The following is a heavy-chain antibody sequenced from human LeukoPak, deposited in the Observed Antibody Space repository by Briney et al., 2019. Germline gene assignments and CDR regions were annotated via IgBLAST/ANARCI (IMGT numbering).Heavy chain of an antibody. V-gene: IGHV5-51*01. CDR2: IYPGDSDT. Sequence: GESLKISCKASGYRFTSYWIGWVRQMPGKGLEWMGIIYPGDSDTRYSPSFQGQVSILADESISTAYPQWSSLKASDTAMYYCARRYSSSSGASDALDFWGQGTMVTVSS. J-gene: IGHJ3*01. D-gene: IGHD6-6*01. CDR3: ARRYSSSSGASDALDF. CDR1: GYRFTSYW.